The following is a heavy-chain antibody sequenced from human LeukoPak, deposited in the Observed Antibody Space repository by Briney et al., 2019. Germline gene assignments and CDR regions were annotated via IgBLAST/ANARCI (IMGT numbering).Heavy chain of an antibody. CDR3: AKGDSSSWYDYYFDY. CDR2: IWYDGSNK. CDR1: GFTFSSYG. V-gene: IGHV3-33*06. J-gene: IGHJ4*02. D-gene: IGHD6-13*01. Sequence: PGWSLRLSCAASGFTFSSYGMHWVRQAPGKGLEWVAVIWYDGSNKYYADSVKGRFTISRDNSKNTLYLQMNSLRAEDTAVYYCAKGDSSSWYDYYFDYWGQGTLVTVSS.